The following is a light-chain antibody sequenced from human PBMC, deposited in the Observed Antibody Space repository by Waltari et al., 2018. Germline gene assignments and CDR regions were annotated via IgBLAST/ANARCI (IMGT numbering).Light chain of an antibody. CDR3: QQYDHWPPQFT. CDR1: ESVSSN. CDR2: GAT. V-gene: IGKV3-15*01. J-gene: IGKJ2*01. Sequence: EIVMTQSPATLSVSPGERATLPCRASESVSSNLAWYQHKPGQAPRLLVFGATTRATGIPARFSGSGSGTEFTLTISTLQSEDFAVYYCQQYDHWPPQFTFGQGTKLEIK.